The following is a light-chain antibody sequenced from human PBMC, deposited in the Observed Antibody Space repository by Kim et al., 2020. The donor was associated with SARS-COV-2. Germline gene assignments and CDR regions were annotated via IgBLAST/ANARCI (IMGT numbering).Light chain of an antibody. J-gene: IGLJ2*01. CDR2: EDD. CDR1: SGSIASNY. V-gene: IGLV6-57*01. Sequence: GTTVTVSCTRSSGSIASNYVQWYQQRPGSSPTTVIYEDDQRPSGVPDRFSGSIDSSSNSASLTISGLKTEDEADYYCQSYNSSNLVFGGGTQLTVL. CDR3: QSYNSSNLV.